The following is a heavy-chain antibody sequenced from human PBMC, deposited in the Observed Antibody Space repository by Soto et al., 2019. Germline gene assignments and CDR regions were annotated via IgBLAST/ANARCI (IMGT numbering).Heavy chain of an antibody. CDR2: IRAYNGNT. J-gene: IGHJ6*02. CDR3: ARYHGDYYNHYGMDV. Sequence: QVQLVQSGAAEKKPGASVKVSCTASGYTFTSYGISWVRQAPGQGLEWMGRIRAYNGNTNYAQMLQGRGTMTTDTASRTAYMELRTPRSDDTAVYYCARYHGDYYNHYGMDVWGQGTTVTVSS. V-gene: IGHV1-18*01. CDR1: GYTFTSYG. D-gene: IGHD4-17*01.